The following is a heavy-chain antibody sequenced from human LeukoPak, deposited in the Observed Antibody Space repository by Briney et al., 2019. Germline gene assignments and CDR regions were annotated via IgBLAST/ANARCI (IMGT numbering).Heavy chain of an antibody. CDR1: GGSFSGYY. CDR2: INHSGSS. Sequence: PSETLSLTCAVYGGSFSGYYWSWIRQPPGKGLEWIGEINHSGSSNYNPSLESRVTISVDTSKNQFSLKLSSVTAADTAVYYCARQGGRRTQQLHYYMDVWGKGTTVTVSS. CDR3: ARQGGRRTQQLHYYMDV. D-gene: IGHD6-13*01. J-gene: IGHJ6*03. V-gene: IGHV4-34*01.